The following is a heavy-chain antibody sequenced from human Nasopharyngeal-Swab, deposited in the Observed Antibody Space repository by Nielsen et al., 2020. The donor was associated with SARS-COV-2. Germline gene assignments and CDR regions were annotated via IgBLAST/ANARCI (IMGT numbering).Heavy chain of an antibody. Sequence: SLKISCAASGFTFYDYAMHWVRQAPGKGLELVSGISWNSGSIGYADSVKGRFTISRDNAKNSLYLQMNSLRAEDTALYYCAKDIGIAARPFYFDYWGQGTLVTVSS. J-gene: IGHJ4*02. V-gene: IGHV3-9*01. CDR1: GFTFYDYA. CDR2: ISWNSGSI. D-gene: IGHD6-6*01. CDR3: AKDIGIAARPFYFDY.